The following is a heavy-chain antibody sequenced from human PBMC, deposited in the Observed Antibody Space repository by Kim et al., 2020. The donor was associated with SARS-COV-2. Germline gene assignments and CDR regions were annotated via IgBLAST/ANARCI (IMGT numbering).Heavy chain of an antibody. V-gene: IGHV3-43*02. J-gene: IGHJ5*02. D-gene: IGHD5-12*01. CDR2: ISGDGGST. CDR1: GFTFDDYA. CDR3: AKAALPDSGYEPYNWFDP. Sequence: GGSLRLSCAASGFTFDDYAMHWVRQAPGKGLEWVSLISGDGGSTYYADSVKGRFTISRDNSKNSLYLQMNSLRTEDTALYYCAKAALPDSGYEPYNWFDPWGQGTLVTVSS.